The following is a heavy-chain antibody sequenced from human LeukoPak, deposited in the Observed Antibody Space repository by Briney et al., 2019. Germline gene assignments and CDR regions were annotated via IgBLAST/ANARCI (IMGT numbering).Heavy chain of an antibody. CDR3: ARGSYAASMDV. D-gene: IGHD2-2*01. CDR2: IYYIGST. V-gene: IGHV4-59*08. CDR1: GGSISSYY. Sequence: SETLSLTCTVSGGSISSYYWSWIRQVPGKGLEWIAYIYYIGSTDYNPSLKSRVTISVDTSKNQFSLNVSSVTAADTAVYYCARGSYAASMDVWGQGTTVTVSS. J-gene: IGHJ6*02.